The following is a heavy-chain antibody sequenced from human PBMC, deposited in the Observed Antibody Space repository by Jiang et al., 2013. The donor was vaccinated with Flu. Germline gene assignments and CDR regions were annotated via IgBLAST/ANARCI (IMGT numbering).Heavy chain of an antibody. V-gene: IGHV6-1*01. Sequence: VISGDSVSSNSAAWNWIRQSPSRGLEWLGRTYYRSRWYHDYAVSVKSRITINADTSKNQFSLQLNSVTPEDTAVYYCAKEYCSGGSCYSVSFVYWGQGTLVTVSS. D-gene: IGHD2-15*01. CDR2: TYYRSRWYH. CDR3: AKEYCSGGSCYSVSFVY. J-gene: IGHJ4*02. CDR1: GDSVSSNSAA.